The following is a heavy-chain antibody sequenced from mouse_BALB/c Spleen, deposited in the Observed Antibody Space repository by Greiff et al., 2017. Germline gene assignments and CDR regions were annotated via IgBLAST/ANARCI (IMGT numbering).Heavy chain of an antibody. D-gene: IGHD2-14*01. Sequence: QVQLKESGPGLVQPSQSLSITCTVSGFSLTSSGVHWVRQSPGKGLEWLGVIWSGGSTDYNAAFISRLSISKDNSKSQVFFKMNSLQANDTAIYYCAREGYAYAMDYWGQGTSVTVSS. CDR1: GFSLTSSG. V-gene: IGHV2-2*02. J-gene: IGHJ4*01. CDR3: AREGYAYAMDY. CDR2: IWSGGST.